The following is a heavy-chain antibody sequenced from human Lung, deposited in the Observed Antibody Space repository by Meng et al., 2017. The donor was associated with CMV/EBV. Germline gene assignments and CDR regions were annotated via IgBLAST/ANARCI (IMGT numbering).Heavy chain of an antibody. CDR1: GSSVSIGSSY. J-gene: IGHJ4*02. Sequence: SGSSVSIGSSYGGRILRPPGQGREWIGCIYHIGSTNYNPSLTSRDTMSINTYNNQFSLKLTSLTAVDTAVYYCAKDPAHRIAAPFDSWGQGTLVTVSS. CDR3: AKDPAHRIAAPFDS. V-gene: IGHV4-61*01. D-gene: IGHD6-13*01. CDR2: IYHIGST.